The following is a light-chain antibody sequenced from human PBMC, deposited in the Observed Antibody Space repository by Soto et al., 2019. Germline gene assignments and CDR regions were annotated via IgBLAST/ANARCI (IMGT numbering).Light chain of an antibody. CDR2: DVT. V-gene: IGLV2-14*03. CDR1: SSDVGGYNY. J-gene: IGLJ1*01. Sequence: QPVLTQPASVSGSPGQWTTISCTGTSSDVGGYNYVSWYQHHPGKAPKLMIYDVTNRPSGVSNRFSGSKSGNTASLTISGLQTEDEADYYCSSYTSSNSYVFGTGTKLTVL. CDR3: SSYTSSNSYV.